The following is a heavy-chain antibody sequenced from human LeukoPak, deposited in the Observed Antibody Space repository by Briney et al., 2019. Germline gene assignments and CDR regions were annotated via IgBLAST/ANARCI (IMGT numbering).Heavy chain of an antibody. J-gene: IGHJ5*02. D-gene: IGHD4-17*01. CDR1: GGSINTYY. CDR2: IYYSWRT. Sequence: SATLSLTCAVSGGSINTYYWNWIRQTPGKGLEWIGSIYYSWRTNYNPSLKIRVTISVDTSKNQFSLRLPYVTAADTAIYYRAREIRGGNYGNYGHWFDPWGQGTLVTVSS. V-gene: IGHV4-59*01. CDR3: AREIRGGNYGNYGHWFDP.